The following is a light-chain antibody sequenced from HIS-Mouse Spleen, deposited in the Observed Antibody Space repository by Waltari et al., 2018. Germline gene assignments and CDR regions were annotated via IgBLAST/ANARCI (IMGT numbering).Light chain of an antibody. CDR3: CSYAGSSTWV. J-gene: IGLJ3*02. V-gene: IGLV2-23*01. Sequence: QSARTQPASVSGPHGQPITIHCTGTSRAVEHENLVSWYQQHPGKAPRLMNYEGSKRPSGVSNRFSGSKSGNTASLTISGLQAEDEADYYCCSYAGSSTWVFGGGTKLTVL. CDR2: EGS. CDR1: SRAVEHENL.